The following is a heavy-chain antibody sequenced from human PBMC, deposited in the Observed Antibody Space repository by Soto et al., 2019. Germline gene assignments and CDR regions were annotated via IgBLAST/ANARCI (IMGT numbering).Heavy chain of an antibody. D-gene: IGHD6-19*01. Sequence: GGSLRLSCAASGFNFNNYGMHWVRQAPGKGLEWVAVIWNDGNGYYYANSVKGRFTISRDSSQNTLHLQMNSLTVEDTAVYYCAKGGHSSAWRHWFDPWGQGTLVTVSS. V-gene: IGHV3-33*06. CDR1: GFNFNNYG. CDR3: AKGGHSSAWRHWFDP. CDR2: IWNDGNGY. J-gene: IGHJ5*02.